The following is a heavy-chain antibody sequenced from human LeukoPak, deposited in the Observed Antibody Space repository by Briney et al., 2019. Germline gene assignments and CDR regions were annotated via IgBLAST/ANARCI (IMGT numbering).Heavy chain of an antibody. D-gene: IGHD2/OR15-2a*01. Sequence: SETLSLTCTVSGGSISSASDYWGWIRQPPGKGLEWIGIIYYSGSTYYNPSLKSRVTISVDTSKNQFSLKLSSVTAADTAVYYCARQRDSSFDQWGQGNLVTVSS. CDR1: GGSISSASDY. V-gene: IGHV4-39*01. CDR3: ARQRDSSFDQ. J-gene: IGHJ4*02. CDR2: IYYSGST.